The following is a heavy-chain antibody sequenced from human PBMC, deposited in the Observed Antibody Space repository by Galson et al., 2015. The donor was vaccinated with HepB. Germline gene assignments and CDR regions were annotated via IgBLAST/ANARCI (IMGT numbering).Heavy chain of an antibody. V-gene: IGHV3-48*02. D-gene: IGHD2-2*01. CDR3: ARDGYQLLFREDYGMDV. Sequence: SLRLSCAASGFIFSSYSMNWVRQAPGKGLEWVSYISSSSSTIYYADSVKGRFTISRDNAKNSLYLQMNSLRDEDTAVYYCARDGYQLLFREDYGMDVWGQGTTVTVSS. CDR1: GFIFSSYS. CDR2: ISSSSSTI. J-gene: IGHJ6*02.